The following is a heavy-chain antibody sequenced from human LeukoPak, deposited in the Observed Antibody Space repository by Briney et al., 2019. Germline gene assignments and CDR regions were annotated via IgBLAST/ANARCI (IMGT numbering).Heavy chain of an antibody. J-gene: IGHJ4*02. CDR3: ARADGSSWYDSLAPPDY. V-gene: IGHV3-64*01. Sequence: GGSLRLSCAASGFTFSSYAMHWVRQAPGKGLEYVSAISSNGGSTYYANSVKGRFTISRDNSKNTLYLQMGSLRAEDMAVYYCARADGSSWYDSLAPPDYWGQGTLVTVSS. CDR1: GFTFSSYA. D-gene: IGHD6-13*01. CDR2: ISSNGGST.